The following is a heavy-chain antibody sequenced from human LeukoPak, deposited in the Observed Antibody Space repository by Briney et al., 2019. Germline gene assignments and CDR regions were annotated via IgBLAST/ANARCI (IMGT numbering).Heavy chain of an antibody. CDR1: GFTFSSSG. CDR2: ISASGGGT. V-gene: IGHV3-23*01. D-gene: IGHD5-18*01. Sequence: GGSLGLSCAASGFTFSSSGMSWVRQAPGKGLEWVSAISASGGGTNHADSVKGRFTISRDNSKNMLYLQMNSLRAEDTAVYYCAKGNSFYFDYWGQGTLVTVSS. J-gene: IGHJ4*02. CDR3: AKGNSFYFDY.